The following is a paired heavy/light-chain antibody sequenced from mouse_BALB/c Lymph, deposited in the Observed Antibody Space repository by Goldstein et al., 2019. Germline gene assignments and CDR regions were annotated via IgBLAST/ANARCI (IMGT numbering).Light chain of an antibody. CDR1: QSVDYDGDSY. CDR2: AAS. V-gene: IGKV3-4*01. Sequence: DIVLTQSPASLAVSLGQRATISCKASQSVDYDGDSYVNWYQQKPGQPPKLLIYAASNLESGIPARFSGSGSATDFTLNIHPVEEEDAATYYCQQSDEDPTFGAGTKLELK. CDR3: QQSDEDPT. J-gene: IGKJ5*01.
Heavy chain of an antibody. V-gene: IGHV9-2-1*01. J-gene: IGHJ3*01. D-gene: IGHD2-2*01. CDR2: INTETGEP. Sequence: QIQLVQSGPELKKPGETVKISCKASGYTFTDYSMHWVKQSPGKGLKWMGWINTETGEPTNAHDFKGRFAISLETSANTAYLQINNLKNEDTATYFCARGGYGAWFAYWGQGTLVTVSA. CDR3: ARGGYGAWFAY. CDR1: GYTFTDYS.